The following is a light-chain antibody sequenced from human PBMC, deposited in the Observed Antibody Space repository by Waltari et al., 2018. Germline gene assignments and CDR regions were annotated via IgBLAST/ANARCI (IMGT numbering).Light chain of an antibody. CDR2: GAS. Sequence: EIVLTQSPGTLFLSPGESATLSCRTSQSVTRSLAWYPPKPGKAPRLLIYGASNRATGIPDRFSGSGSGTDFSLTISSLEPEDFAVYYCQHYLRLPVTFGQGTKVEVK. V-gene: IGKV3-20*01. CDR3: QHYLRLPVT. CDR1: QSVTRS. J-gene: IGKJ1*01.